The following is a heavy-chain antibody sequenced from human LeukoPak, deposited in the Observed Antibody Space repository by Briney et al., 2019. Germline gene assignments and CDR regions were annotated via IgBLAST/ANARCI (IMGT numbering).Heavy chain of an antibody. D-gene: IGHD2-2*01. Sequence: GGSLRLSCAASGFTFSSYSMNWVRQAPGKGLEWVSSISSSSSYIYYADSVKGRFTISRDNAKNTLYLQMNSLRAEDTAVYYCARENQYCSSTSCYFDYWGQGTLVTVSS. CDR3: ARENQYCSSTSCYFDY. CDR2: ISSSSSYI. J-gene: IGHJ4*02. CDR1: GFTFSSYS. V-gene: IGHV3-21*01.